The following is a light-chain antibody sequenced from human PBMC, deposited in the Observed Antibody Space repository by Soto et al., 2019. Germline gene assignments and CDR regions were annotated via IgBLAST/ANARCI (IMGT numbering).Light chain of an antibody. CDR1: QSVSSN. V-gene: IGKV3-15*01. J-gene: IGKJ1*01. CDR3: QQYNNLPWT. CDR2: GAS. Sequence: EIVMTQSPATLSVSPGERATLSCRASQSVSSNLAWYQQKPGQAPRLLIYGASTRATVIPARFSGSGSGTEFPLTISSLQSEDFAVYYCQQYNNLPWTFGQGTKLEIK.